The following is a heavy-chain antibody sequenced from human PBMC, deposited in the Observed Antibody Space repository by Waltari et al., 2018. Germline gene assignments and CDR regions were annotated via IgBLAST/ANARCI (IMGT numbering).Heavy chain of an antibody. V-gene: IGHV3-7*01. CDR2: IRHIGSEK. CDR1: GLLLRHYW. D-gene: IGHD1-1*01. Sequence: EVQLVESGGGLVQPGGYLRLSCAASGLLLRHYWMGWVRQARGRGRGWVADIRHIGSEKYYVESVKGRFTISRDNAENTLYLQMNSLRAEDTAVYYCAKDLGIGGGTTEFDHWGQGTLVTVSS. J-gene: IGHJ4*02. CDR3: AKDLGIGGGTTEFDH.